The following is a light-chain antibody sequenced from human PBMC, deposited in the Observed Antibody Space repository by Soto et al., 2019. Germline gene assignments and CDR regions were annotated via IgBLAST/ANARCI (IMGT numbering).Light chain of an antibody. CDR3: EYYGDTII. J-gene: IGKJ4*01. V-gene: IGKV3-20*01. CDR1: QSISNNH. CDR2: GTS. Sequence: EIVLTQSPGTLSLSPGDRVTLSCRTSQSISNNHLAWYQQRPGQAPRLLIHGTSNRATGIPDRFSGFGSGTDFTLTVSRLEPGATAVYYCEYYGDTIIFGGGTKVEIK.